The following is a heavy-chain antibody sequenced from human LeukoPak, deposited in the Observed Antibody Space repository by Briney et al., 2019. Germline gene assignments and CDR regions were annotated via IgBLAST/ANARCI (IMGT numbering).Heavy chain of an antibody. CDR3: AKTRSSGSWYGANDY. V-gene: IGHV3-23*01. Sequence: GGSLRLSCAASGFTFSSYVMSWVRLAPGKGLEWVSAISGSGGSTYYADSVKGRFTISRDNSKNTLYLQMNSLRAEDTAVYYCAKTRSSGSWYGANDYWGQGTLVTVSS. CDR1: GFTFSSYV. CDR2: ISGSGGST. J-gene: IGHJ4*02. D-gene: IGHD6-13*01.